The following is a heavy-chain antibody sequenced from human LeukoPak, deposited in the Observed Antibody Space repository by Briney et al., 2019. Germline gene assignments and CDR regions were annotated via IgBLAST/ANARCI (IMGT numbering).Heavy chain of an antibody. V-gene: IGHV4-30-4*01. J-gene: IGHJ3*02. D-gene: IGHD3-9*01. Sequence: SETLSLTCTVSGGSVSSDHDYWSWIRQPPGKGLEWIGCISHSGSTYYNPSLKSRVSISINTSKNQFSLKLSSVTAADTAVYYCARDRKSITTFTRRNAFDIWGHGTLVTLSS. CDR3: ARDRKSITTFTRRNAFDI. CDR1: GGSVSSDHDY. CDR2: ISHSGST.